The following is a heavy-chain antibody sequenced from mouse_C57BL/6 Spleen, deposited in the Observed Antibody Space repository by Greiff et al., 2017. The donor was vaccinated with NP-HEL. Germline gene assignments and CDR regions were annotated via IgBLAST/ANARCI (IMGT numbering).Heavy chain of an antibody. CDR3: ARSYYGSPFAY. V-gene: IGHV1-47*01. CDR2: FHPYNDDT. J-gene: IGHJ3*01. CDR1: GYTFTTYP. Sequence: QVQLQQSGAELVKPGASVKMSCKASGYTFTTYPIEWMTQNHGKSLEWIGNFHPYNDDTKYNEKFKGKAKLTVSKSSSTVYLELSRLTSDDSAVYYCARSYYGSPFAYWGQGTLVTVSA. D-gene: IGHD1-1*01.